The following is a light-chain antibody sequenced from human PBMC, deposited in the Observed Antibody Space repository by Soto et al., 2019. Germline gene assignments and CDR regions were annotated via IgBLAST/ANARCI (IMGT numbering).Light chain of an antibody. CDR1: QSLLHSDGYNY. J-gene: IGKJ3*01. CDR3: MQSLQTPFT. CDR2: LGS. Sequence: DIVMTQSPVSLPVTPGEPASISCRSSQSLLHSDGYNYFDWYLQKPGQSPQLLIYLGSNRASGVPDRFGGSGSGTDFTLKISRVETEDVGVYYCMQSLQTPFTFGPGTKVDIK. V-gene: IGKV2-28*01.